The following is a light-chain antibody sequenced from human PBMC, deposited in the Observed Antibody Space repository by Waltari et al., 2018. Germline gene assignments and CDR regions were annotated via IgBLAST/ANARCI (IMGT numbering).Light chain of an antibody. Sequence: DIVMTQSPDSLAVSLGEGATITCKSSQTVFNIPNKKNYLAWYQQKPGHPPKLIIYWASTRESGVPDRFSGSGSETNFTLTITSLQTEDVAVYYCQQYFTRPWTFGQGTKVEIK. J-gene: IGKJ1*01. CDR1: QTVFNIPNKKNY. CDR3: QQYFTRPWT. V-gene: IGKV4-1*01. CDR2: WAS.